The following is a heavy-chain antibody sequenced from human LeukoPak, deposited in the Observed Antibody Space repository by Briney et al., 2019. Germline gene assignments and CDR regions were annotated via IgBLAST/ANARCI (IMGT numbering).Heavy chain of an antibody. J-gene: IGHJ4*02. CDR2: IGTAGDT. CDR3: TSRPLLSYYGSGRTRSDY. V-gene: IGHV3-13*01. Sequence: GGSLRLSCAASGFTFSSYDMHWVRQATGKGLEWVSAIGTAGDTYCPGSVKGRFTISRENAKNSLYLQMNSLKTEDTAVYYCTSRPLLSYYGSGRTRSDYWGQGTLVTVSS. D-gene: IGHD3-10*01. CDR1: GFTFSSYD.